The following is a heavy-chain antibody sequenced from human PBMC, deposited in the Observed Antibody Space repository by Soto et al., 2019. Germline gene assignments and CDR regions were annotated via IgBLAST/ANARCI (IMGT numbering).Heavy chain of an antibody. J-gene: IGHJ3*02. V-gene: IGHV2-5*02. Sequence: QITLKESGPTLVKPTQTLTLTCTFSGFSLSTSGVGVGWVRQPPGKALEWLALIYWDDDKRYSPSLKRRLTISKHTSKNQVVLTMTNMDPVDTATYYCVYSSGYSWAFDIWGQGTVVIVSS. CDR1: GFSLSTSGVG. D-gene: IGHD3-22*01. CDR2: IYWDDDK. CDR3: VYSSGYSWAFDI.